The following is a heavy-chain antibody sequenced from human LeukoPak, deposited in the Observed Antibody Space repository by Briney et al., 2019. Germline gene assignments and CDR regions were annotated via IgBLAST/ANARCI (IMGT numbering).Heavy chain of an antibody. CDR3: AKDPNSYCSSTSCYSEYFQH. CDR1: GFTFSSYA. D-gene: IGHD2-2*01. J-gene: IGHJ1*01. V-gene: IGHV3-23*01. Sequence: GGSLRLSCAASGFTFSSYAMSWVRQAPGKGLEWVSAISGSGGSTYYADSVKGRFTISRDNSKNTLYLQMNSLRAEDTAVYYCAKDPNSYCSSTSCYSEYFQHWGQGTLVTVSS. CDR2: ISGSGGST.